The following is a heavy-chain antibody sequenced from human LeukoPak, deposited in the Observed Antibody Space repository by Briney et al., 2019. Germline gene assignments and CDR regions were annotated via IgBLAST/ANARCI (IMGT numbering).Heavy chain of an antibody. CDR3: AREDDDNWFDP. CDR2: IYQSGST. J-gene: IGHJ5*02. CDR1: GYYISGGYY. Sequence: SETLSLTCTVSGYYISGGYYWGWIRQPPGKGLEWIGSIYQSGSTSYNLSLKSQVTISADTSKNEFSLKLSSVTAADTAIYYCAREDDDNWFDPWGQGTLVTVSS. V-gene: IGHV4-38-2*02.